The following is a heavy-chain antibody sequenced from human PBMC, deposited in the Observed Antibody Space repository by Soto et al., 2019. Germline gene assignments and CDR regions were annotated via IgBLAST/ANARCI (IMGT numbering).Heavy chain of an antibody. Sequence: SETLSLPCTVSGGSISSSSYYWGWIRQPPGKGLEWIGSIYYSGSTNYNPSLKSRVTISVDTSKNQFSLKLSSVTAADTAVYYCARHEWELLHYGMDVWGQGTTVT. CDR2: IYYSGST. V-gene: IGHV4-39*01. CDR1: GGSISSSSYY. J-gene: IGHJ6*02. CDR3: ARHEWELLHYGMDV. D-gene: IGHD1-26*01.